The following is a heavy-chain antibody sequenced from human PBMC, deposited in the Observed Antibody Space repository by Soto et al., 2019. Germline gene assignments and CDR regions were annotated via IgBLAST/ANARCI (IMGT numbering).Heavy chain of an antibody. CDR2: IWYDGSNK. J-gene: IGHJ4*02. D-gene: IGHD2-15*01. Sequence: VGSLRLSCAASGFTFSSYGMHWVRQAPGKGLEWVAVIWYDGSNKYYADSVKGRFTISRDNSKNTLYLQMNSLRAEDTAVYYCAREFVYCSGGSCYPPGDYWGQGTLVTVSS. CDR1: GFTFSSYG. V-gene: IGHV3-33*01. CDR3: AREFVYCSGGSCYPPGDY.